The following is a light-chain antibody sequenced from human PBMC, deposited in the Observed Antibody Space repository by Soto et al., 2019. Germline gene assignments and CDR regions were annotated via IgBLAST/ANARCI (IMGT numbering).Light chain of an antibody. J-gene: IGLJ1*01. Sequence: QSVLTQPASVSGSLGQSITISCTGTTRDIAGYNYISWYQQLPGKAPKLMIYQVTIRPSGISNRFSGSKSGNTASLTISGPQAEEEADYYCTSFSSSTSPYVFGTGTKVTV. V-gene: IGLV2-14*01. CDR3: TSFSSSTSPYV. CDR2: QVT. CDR1: TRDIAGYNY.